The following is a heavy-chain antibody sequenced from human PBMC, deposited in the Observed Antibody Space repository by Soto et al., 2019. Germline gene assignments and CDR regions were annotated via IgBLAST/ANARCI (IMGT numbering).Heavy chain of an antibody. J-gene: IGHJ6*02. CDR2: IIPIFGTA. Sequence: ASVKVSCKASGGTFSSYAISWVRQAPGQGLEWMGGIIPIFGTANYAQKFQGRVTITADESTSTAYMELSSLRSEDTAVYYCAGVVTIFGGTSTYFFYGLGDCRQRPTVP. D-gene: IGHD3-3*01. V-gene: IGHV1-69*13. CDR1: GGTFSSYA. CDR3: AGVVTIFGGTSTYFFYGLGD.